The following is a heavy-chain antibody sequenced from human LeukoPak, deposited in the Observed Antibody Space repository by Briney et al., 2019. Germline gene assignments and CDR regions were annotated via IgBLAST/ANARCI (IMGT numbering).Heavy chain of an antibody. J-gene: IGHJ6*02. CDR3: TRTLAYDILTGSGMDV. CDR2: ISSSGSTI. V-gene: IGHV3-11*01. Sequence: GGSLRLSCAASGFTFSDYYMSWIRQAPGKGLEWVSYISSSGSTIYYADSVKGRFTISRDNAKNSLYLQMNSLRAEDTAVYYCTRTLAYDILTGSGMDVWGQGTTVTVSS. CDR1: GFTFSDYY. D-gene: IGHD3-9*01.